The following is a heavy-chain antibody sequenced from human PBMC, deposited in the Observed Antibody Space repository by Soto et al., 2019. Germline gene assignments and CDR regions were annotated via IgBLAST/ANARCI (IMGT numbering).Heavy chain of an antibody. CDR3: ARDVGIEYGDPEYWFDP. CDR1: GGSISSGGYY. Sequence: SETLSLTCTVSGGSISSGGYYWSWIRQHPGKGLEWIGYIYYSGSTYYNPSLKSRVTISVDTSKNQFSLKLSSVTAADTAVYYCARDVGIEYGDPEYWFDPWGQGTLVTVSS. J-gene: IGHJ5*02. D-gene: IGHD4-17*01. CDR2: IYYSGST. V-gene: IGHV4-31*03.